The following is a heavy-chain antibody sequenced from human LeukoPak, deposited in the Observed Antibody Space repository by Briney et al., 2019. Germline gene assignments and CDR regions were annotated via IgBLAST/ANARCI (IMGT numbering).Heavy chain of an antibody. CDR1: GFTFSSYE. D-gene: IGHD5-24*01. V-gene: IGHV3-48*03. CDR2: ISSSGSTI. J-gene: IGHJ6*03. Sequence: PGGSLRLSCAASGFTFSSYEMNWVRQAPGKGLEWVSYISSSGSTIYYADSVKGRFTISRDNAKNSLYLQMNSLRAEDTAVYYCARDSHGYNYYYYYYMDVWGKGTTVTVSS. CDR3: ARDSHGYNYYYYYYMDV.